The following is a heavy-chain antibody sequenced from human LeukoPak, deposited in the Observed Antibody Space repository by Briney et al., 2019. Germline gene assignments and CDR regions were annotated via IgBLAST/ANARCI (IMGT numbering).Heavy chain of an antibody. J-gene: IGHJ4*02. CDR3: ARGRVRGYCSSTSCYRYFDY. CDR1: GGSFSGYY. D-gene: IGHD2-2*01. CDR2: INHSGST. Sequence: PSETLSLTCAVYGGSFSGYYWSWIRQPPGKGLEWIGEINHSGSTNHNPSLKSRVTISVDTSKNQFSLKLSSVTAADTAVYYCARGRVRGYCSSTSCYRYFDYWGQGTLVTVSS. V-gene: IGHV4-34*01.